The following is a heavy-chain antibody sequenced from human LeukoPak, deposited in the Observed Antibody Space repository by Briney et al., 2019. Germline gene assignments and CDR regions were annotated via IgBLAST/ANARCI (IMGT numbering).Heavy chain of an antibody. D-gene: IGHD3-10*01. Sequence: PSETLSLTCSVSGGSISSSSHYWGWIRQPPGKGLEWIGSMYYSGSTYYNPSLKSRVTISGDTSKNQFSLKLSSVTAADTAVYYCARRKLRGVIIGGGYFDYWGQGTLVTVSS. CDR1: GGSISSSSHY. CDR3: ARRKLRGVIIGGGYFDY. CDR2: MYYSGST. V-gene: IGHV4-39*07. J-gene: IGHJ4*02.